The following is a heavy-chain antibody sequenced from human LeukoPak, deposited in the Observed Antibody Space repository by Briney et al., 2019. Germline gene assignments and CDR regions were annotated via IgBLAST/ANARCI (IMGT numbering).Heavy chain of an antibody. CDR3: KYLSSGWYYFDY. J-gene: IGHJ4*02. CDR1: GFTFSNAW. D-gene: IGHD6-19*01. V-gene: IGHV3-15*01. Sequence: GGSLRLSCAASGFTFSNAWMSWVRQAPGKGLEWAGRIKSKTDGGTTDYAAPVKGRFTISRDDSKNTLYLQMNSLKTEDTDVYYCKYLSSGWYYFDYWGQGTLVTVSS. CDR2: IKSKTDGGTT.